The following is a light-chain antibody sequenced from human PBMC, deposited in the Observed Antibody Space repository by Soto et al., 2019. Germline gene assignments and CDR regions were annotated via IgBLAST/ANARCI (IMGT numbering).Light chain of an antibody. Sequence: EIVLTQSPGTLSLSPGERATLSCRASQSVSSSYLAWYQQKPGQAPRLLIYGASSRATGIPDRFSGSGSGTDFTLTISRLEPEDFAVYYCRLYGTSPCIFGPGTKVDIK. J-gene: IGKJ3*01. V-gene: IGKV3-20*01. CDR1: QSVSSSY. CDR2: GAS. CDR3: RLYGTSPCI.